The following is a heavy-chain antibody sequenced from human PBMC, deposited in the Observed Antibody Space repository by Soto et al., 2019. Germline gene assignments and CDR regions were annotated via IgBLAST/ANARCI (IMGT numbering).Heavy chain of an antibody. D-gene: IGHD3-9*01. CDR2: IGTLGDT. CDR1: GFILSTHD. J-gene: IGHJ5*02. V-gene: IGHV3-13*01. CDR3: VRGRSFDFASTPPPTFGP. Sequence: EVKLLESGGGLVQPGGSLRLSCVASGFILSTHDLHWVRDTPGEGLEWVSGIGTLGDTFYGASVKGRFTISRENAKNSLYLQMNSLTVGDTAVYYCVRGRSFDFASTPPPTFGPWGQGTLVTVSS.